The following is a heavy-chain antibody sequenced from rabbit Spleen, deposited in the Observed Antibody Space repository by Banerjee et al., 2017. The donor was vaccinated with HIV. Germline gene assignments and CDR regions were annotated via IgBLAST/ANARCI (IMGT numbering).Heavy chain of an antibody. CDR2: IDTGSSGFT. CDR3: ARDSGTSFSSYGMDL. Sequence: QEQLEESGGGLVKPGASLTLTCTASGFSFSSSYYMCWVRQAPGKGLEWIACIDTGSSGFTYYATWAKGRFTCSKTSSTTVTLQMTSLTAADTATYFCARDSGTSFSSYGMDLWGQGTLVTVS. J-gene: IGHJ6*01. CDR1: GFSFSSSYY. D-gene: IGHD8-1*01. V-gene: IGHV1S45*01.